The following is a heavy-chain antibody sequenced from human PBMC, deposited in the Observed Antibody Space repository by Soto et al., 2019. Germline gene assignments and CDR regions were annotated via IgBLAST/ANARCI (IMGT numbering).Heavy chain of an antibody. CDR1: GGSFSGYY. V-gene: IGHV4-34*01. J-gene: IGHJ6*02. CDR2: INHSGST. D-gene: IGHD3-16*01. CDR3: ARIGGLGYYYYYGMDV. Sequence: SETLSLTCAVYGGSFSGYYWSWIRQPPGKGLERIGEINHSGSTNYNPSLKSRVTISVDTSKNQFSLKLSSVTAADTAVYYCARIGGLGYYYYYGMDVWGQGTTVTVSS.